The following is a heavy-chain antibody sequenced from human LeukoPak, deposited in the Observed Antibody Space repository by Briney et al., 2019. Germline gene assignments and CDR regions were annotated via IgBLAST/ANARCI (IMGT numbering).Heavy chain of an antibody. D-gene: IGHD6-13*01. V-gene: IGHV4-59*01. J-gene: IGHJ5*02. CDR3: ARGGSGSSWPYNWFDP. Sequence: SETQSLTCTVSGGSISSDYWSWSRQPPGKGLEWIGYIYYSGSTNYNPSLKSRVTISVDTSKNQFSLKLSSVTAADTAVYYCARGGSGSSWPYNWFDPWGQGTLVTVSS. CDR1: GGSISSDY. CDR2: IYYSGST.